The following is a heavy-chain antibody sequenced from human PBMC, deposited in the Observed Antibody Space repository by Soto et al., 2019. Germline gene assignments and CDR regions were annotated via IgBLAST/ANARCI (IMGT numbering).Heavy chain of an antibody. CDR3: ARPSVFGVVQFDY. CDR2: IYYSGST. CDR1: GDSISSSSYY. D-gene: IGHD3-3*01. Sequence: TLSLTCTVSGDSISSSSYYWGWVRQPPGKGLEWISSIYYSGSTFYNPSLKSRVTISVDTSKNEFSLKLRSVTAADTAVYYCARPSVFGVVQFDYWGQGILVTVSS. J-gene: IGHJ4*02. V-gene: IGHV4-39*01.